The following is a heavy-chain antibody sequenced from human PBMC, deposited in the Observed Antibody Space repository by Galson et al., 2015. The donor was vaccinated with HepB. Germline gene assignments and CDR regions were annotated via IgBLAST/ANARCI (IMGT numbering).Heavy chain of an antibody. CDR3: AKDLLQQLGRDAFDI. CDR1: GFTFSSYG. V-gene: IGHV3-30*18. J-gene: IGHJ3*02. Sequence: SLRLSCAASGFTFSSYGMHWVRQAPGQGLEWVAVISYDGSNKYYADSVKGRFTISRDNSKNTLYLQMNSLRAEDTAVYYCAKDLLQQLGRDAFDIWGQGTMVTVSS. CDR2: ISYDGSNK. D-gene: IGHD6-6*01.